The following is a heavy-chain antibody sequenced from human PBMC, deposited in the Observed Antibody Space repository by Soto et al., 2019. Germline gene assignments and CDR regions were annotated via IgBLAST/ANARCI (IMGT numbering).Heavy chain of an antibody. J-gene: IGHJ4*02. D-gene: IGHD3-22*01. V-gene: IGHV4-39*01. CDR2: IYYSGST. CDR1: GGSISSSSYY. CDR3: ARLEYYDSSGYFAPSFDY. Sequence: SETLSLTCTVSGGSISSSSYYWGWIRQPPGKGLEWIGSIYYSGSTYYNPSLKSRVTISVDTSKNQFSLRLSSVTAADTAMYYCARLEYYDSSGYFAPSFDYWGQGTLVTVS.